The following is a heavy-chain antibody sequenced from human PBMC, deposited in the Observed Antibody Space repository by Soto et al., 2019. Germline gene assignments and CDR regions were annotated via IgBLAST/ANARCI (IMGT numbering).Heavy chain of an antibody. CDR3: AKPLSTVTTQFSTYYYYYGMDV. D-gene: IGHD4-17*01. CDR1: GFTFSSYA. J-gene: IGHJ6*02. Sequence: GGSLRLSCAASGFTFSSYAMSWVRQAPGKGLEWVSAISGSGGSTYYADSVKGRFTISRDNSKNTLYLQMNSLRAEDTAVYYCAKPLSTVTTQFSTYYYYYGMDVWGQGTTVTVSS. CDR2: ISGSGGST. V-gene: IGHV3-23*01.